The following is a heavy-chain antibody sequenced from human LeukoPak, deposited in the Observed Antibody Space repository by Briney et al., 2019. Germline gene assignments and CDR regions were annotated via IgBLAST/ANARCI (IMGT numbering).Heavy chain of an antibody. D-gene: IGHD2-2*01. CDR1: GGSISSYY. J-gene: IGHJ6*03. V-gene: IGHV4-4*07. Sequence: SETLSLTCTVSGGSISSYYWSWIRQPAGKGLEWIGRIYTSGSTNYNPSLKSRVTMSVDTSKNQFSLKLSSVTAADTAVYYCARVRGDIVVVPATSDYYYYMDVWGKGTTVTVSS. CDR3: ARVRGDIVVVPATSDYYYYMDV. CDR2: IYTSGST.